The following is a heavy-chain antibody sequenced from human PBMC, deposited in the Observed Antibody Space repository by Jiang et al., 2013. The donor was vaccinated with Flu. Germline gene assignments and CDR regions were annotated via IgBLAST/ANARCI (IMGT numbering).Heavy chain of an antibody. J-gene: IGHJ6*02. CDR2: IWYDGSHE. Sequence: LLESGGGVVQPERSLRLSCAASGFTFNNYGIHWVRQAPGKGLEWVAVIWYDGSHEYYGTSVKGRFTVSRDNAKNSLYLQMNSLRAEDTAVYYCARGQSLSTWGQGTTVTVSS. D-gene: IGHD5/OR15-5a*01. CDR3: ARGQSLST. CDR1: GFTFNNYG. V-gene: IGHV3-33*01.